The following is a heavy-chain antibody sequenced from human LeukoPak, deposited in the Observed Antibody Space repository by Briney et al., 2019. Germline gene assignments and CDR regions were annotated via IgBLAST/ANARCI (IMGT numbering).Heavy chain of an antibody. CDR1: GGSISSSSYY. CDR3: ARGSITMIVVVITDAFDI. Sequence: SQTLSLTCTVYGGSISSSSYYWGWIRQPPGKGLEWIGSIYYSGSTYYNPSLKSRVTISVDTSKNQFSLKLSSVTAADTAVYYCARGSITMIVVVITDAFDIWGQGTMVTVSS. J-gene: IGHJ3*02. CDR2: IYYSGST. V-gene: IGHV4-39*01. D-gene: IGHD3-22*01.